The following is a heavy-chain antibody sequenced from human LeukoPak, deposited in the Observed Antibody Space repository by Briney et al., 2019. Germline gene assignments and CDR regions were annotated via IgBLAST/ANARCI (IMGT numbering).Heavy chain of an antibody. CDR2: ISYDGSNK. CDR1: GFTFSSYA. CDR3: ATIGRWWLTSLPVDY. V-gene: IGHV3-30*04. J-gene: IGHJ4*02. D-gene: IGHD5-12*01. Sequence: PGGSLRLSCAASGFTFSSYAMHWVRQAPGKGLEWVAVISYDGSNKYYADSVKGRFTISRDNSKNTLYLQMSSLRAEDTAVYYCATIGRWWLTSLPVDYWGQGTLVTVSS.